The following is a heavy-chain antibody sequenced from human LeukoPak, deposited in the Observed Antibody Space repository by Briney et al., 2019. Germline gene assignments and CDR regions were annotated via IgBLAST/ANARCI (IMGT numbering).Heavy chain of an antibody. CDR3: GRAYNSHFDY. CDR2: IKSDGSST. J-gene: IGHJ4*02. V-gene: IGHV3-74*01. Sequence: PGGSLRLSCAASGFTFSSYWMHWVRQAPGKGLVCVSRIKSDGSSTSYADSVKGRFTISRDDAKNTLYLQMNSLRAEDTAVYYCGRAYNSHFDYGGQGALVTVSS. CDR1: GFTFSSYW. D-gene: IGHD1-1*01.